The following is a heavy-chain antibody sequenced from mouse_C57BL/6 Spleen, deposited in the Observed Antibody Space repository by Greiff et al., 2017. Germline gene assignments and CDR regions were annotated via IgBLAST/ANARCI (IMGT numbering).Heavy chain of an antibody. CDR3: ARQLRRGDYYAMDY. CDR2: INPNNGGT. Sequence: EVQLQQSGPELVKPGASVKISCKASGYTFTDYYMNWVKQSHGKSLEWIGDINPNNGGTSYNQKFKGKATLTVDKSSSTAYMELRSLTSEDSAVYYCARQLRRGDYYAMDYWGQGTSVTVSS. D-gene: IGHD1-1*01. J-gene: IGHJ4*01. CDR1: GYTFTDYY. V-gene: IGHV1-26*01.